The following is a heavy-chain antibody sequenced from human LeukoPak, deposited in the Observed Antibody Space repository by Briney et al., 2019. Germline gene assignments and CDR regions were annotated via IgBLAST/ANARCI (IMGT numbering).Heavy chain of an antibody. CDR3: ARVMAYYGSADLDY. D-gene: IGHD3-10*01. Sequence: SETLSLTCTVSGGSISSGDYYWSWIRQPPGKGLEWIGYIYYSGSTYYNPSLKSRVTISVDTSKNQFSLKLSSVTAADTAVYYCARVMAYYGSADLDYWGQGTLVTVSS. CDR1: GGSISSGDYY. V-gene: IGHV4-30-4*01. CDR2: IYYSGST. J-gene: IGHJ4*02.